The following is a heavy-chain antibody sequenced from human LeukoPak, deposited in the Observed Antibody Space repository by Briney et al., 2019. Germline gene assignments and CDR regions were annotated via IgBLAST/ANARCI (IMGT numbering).Heavy chain of an antibody. D-gene: IGHD3-22*01. J-gene: IGHJ4*02. CDR1: GGTFSSYA. Sequence: ASVKVSCKASGGTFSSYAISWVRQAPGQGLEWMGGIIPIFGIANYAQKFQGRVTITTDESTSTAYMELSSLRSEDTAVYYCARLNDPSGDYFDYWGQGTLVTVSS. CDR2: IIPIFGIA. CDR3: ARLNDPSGDYFDY. V-gene: IGHV1-69*05.